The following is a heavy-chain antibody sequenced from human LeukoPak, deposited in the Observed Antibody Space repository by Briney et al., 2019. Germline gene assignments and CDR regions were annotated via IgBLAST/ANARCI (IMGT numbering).Heavy chain of an antibody. V-gene: IGHV3-74*01. CDR1: GFTFSGHW. Sequence: PGGSLRLPCAASGFTFSGHWMHWVRQAPGKGLVWVARIGSDGSSTNYADSVKGRFTISRDNAKNTLYLQMNSLRVDDTAVYYCARSDYFEYWVQGTLVSVSS. CDR2: IGSDGSST. CDR3: ARSDYFEY. J-gene: IGHJ4*02.